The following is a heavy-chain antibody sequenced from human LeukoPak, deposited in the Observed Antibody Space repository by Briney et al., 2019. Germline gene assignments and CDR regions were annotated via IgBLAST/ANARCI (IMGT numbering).Heavy chain of an antibody. D-gene: IGHD2-15*01. CDR2: IVGDGYKS. CDR3: AKDIVFLFGDP. J-gene: IGHJ5*02. CDR1: GSTFSSYA. V-gene: IGHV3-23*01. Sequence: GGSLRLSCGAAGSTFSSYAMNWVRQAPGKGLEWVSTIVGDGYKSYYADSVKGRFAISRDNSKSTLYLQMNSLKAEDTAIYYCAKDIVFLFGDPRGQGTLVTVSS.